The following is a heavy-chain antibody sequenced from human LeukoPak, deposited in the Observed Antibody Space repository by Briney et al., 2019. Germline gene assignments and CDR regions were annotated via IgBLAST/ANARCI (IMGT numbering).Heavy chain of an antibody. CDR1: GGSLSSGSYY. D-gene: IGHD3/OR15-3a*01. J-gene: IGHJ4*02. V-gene: IGHV4-61*01. Sequence: SETLSLTRTVSGGSLSSGSYYWSWIRQPPGKGLEWIGYIYYSGTTNYSPSLKSRVTISVDTSKNQFSLKLSSVTAADTAVYYCARTDYYFHYWGQGTLVTVSS. CDR3: ARTDYYFHY. CDR2: IYYSGTT.